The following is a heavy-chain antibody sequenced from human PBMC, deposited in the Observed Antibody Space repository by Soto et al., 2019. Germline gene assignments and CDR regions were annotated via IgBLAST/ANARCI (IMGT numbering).Heavy chain of an antibody. CDR1: GFTLSDHA. CDR2: TSDDGTND. D-gene: IGHD3-10*01. V-gene: IGHV3-30*18. J-gene: IGHJ6*02. Sequence: QVQLVESGGGVVQPGRSLRLSCVTSGFTLSDHAMHLVRQPPGKAPEWVALTSDDGTNDFYADSVKRRFTISRENSQSTVFLQMRSLRSQDTALYYCAKDIGSGSHFNPMNPHSYNGMDVWGQGTRVTVYS. CDR3: AKDIGSGSHFNPMNPHSYNGMDV.